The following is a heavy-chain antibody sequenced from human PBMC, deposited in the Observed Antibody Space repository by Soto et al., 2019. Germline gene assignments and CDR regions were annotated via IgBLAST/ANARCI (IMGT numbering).Heavy chain of an antibody. J-gene: IGHJ4*02. CDR2: INSDGSST. Sequence: EVQLVESGGGLVQPGGSLRLSCAASGFTFSSYWMHWVRQAPGKGQVWVSRINSDGSSTSYADSVKGRFTISRDNAKNTLYLQMNSLRAEDTAVYYCARDSPAESWRVAATDYWGQGTLVTVSS. D-gene: IGHD6-19*01. CDR3: ARDSPAESWRVAATDY. CDR1: GFTFSSYW. V-gene: IGHV3-74*01.